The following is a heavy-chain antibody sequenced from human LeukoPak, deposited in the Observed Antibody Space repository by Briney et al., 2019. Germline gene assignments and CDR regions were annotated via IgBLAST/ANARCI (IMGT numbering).Heavy chain of an antibody. D-gene: IGHD3-9*01. CDR2: VNGDGRNI. J-gene: IGHJ6*02. V-gene: IGHV3-74*01. CDR3: TRDLMDYDVSTGLHHYYMDV. CDR1: GFTFSSYW. Sequence: GGSLRLSCVASGFTFSSYWMHWVRQDPRKGLVWVSRVNGDGRNINYADSVRGRFTISRDNAKNTLYLQMNTLRVEDTAVYYCTRDLMDYDVSTGLHHYYMDVWGQGTTVTVSS.